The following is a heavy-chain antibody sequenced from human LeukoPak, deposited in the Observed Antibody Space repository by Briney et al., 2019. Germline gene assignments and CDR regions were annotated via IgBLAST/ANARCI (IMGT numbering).Heavy chain of an antibody. D-gene: IGHD3-9*01. Sequence: SETLSLTCTVSGGSISSYYWSWIRQPPGKGLEWIGYNYYSGSTNYNPTLKSRVTISVDTSKNQFSLKLSSVTAADTAVYYCARLDYDILTGYFLFDYWGQGTLVTVSS. CDR2: NYYSGST. CDR3: ARLDYDILTGYFLFDY. J-gene: IGHJ4*02. V-gene: IGHV4-59*01. CDR1: GGSISSYY.